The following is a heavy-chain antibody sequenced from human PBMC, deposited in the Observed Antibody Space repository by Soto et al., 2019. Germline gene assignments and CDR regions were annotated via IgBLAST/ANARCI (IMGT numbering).Heavy chain of an antibody. CDR1: GGSIGSGGYS. V-gene: IGHV4-30-2*01. CDR3: AREYSSTYSRYFDY. D-gene: IGHD4-4*01. CDR2: IYDSGTI. Sequence: SETLSLTCAVSGGSIGSGGYSWTWIRQPPGKGLEWIGYIYDSGTIYYNPSLKSRVTISVDRSKNQFSLNLRSVTAADTAVYYCAREYSSTYSRYFDYWGQGTLVTVPS. J-gene: IGHJ4*02.